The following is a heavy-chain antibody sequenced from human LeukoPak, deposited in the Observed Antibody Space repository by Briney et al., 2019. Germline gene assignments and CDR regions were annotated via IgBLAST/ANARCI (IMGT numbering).Heavy chain of an antibody. J-gene: IGHJ4*02. CDR3: ARRLWFGDSGFDY. Sequence: SETLSLTCAVCGGSFSGYYWSWIRQPPGKGLEWIGEINHSGSTNYNPSLKSRVTISVDTSKNQFSLKLSSVTAADTAVYYCARRLWFGDSGFDYWGQGTLVTVSS. D-gene: IGHD3-10*01. CDR2: INHSGST. CDR1: GGSFSGYY. V-gene: IGHV4-34*01.